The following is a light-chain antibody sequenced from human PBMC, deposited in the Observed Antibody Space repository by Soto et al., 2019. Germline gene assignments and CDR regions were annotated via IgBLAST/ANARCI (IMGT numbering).Light chain of an antibody. CDR1: ENIGNY. Sequence: DIQLTQSPSSLSASVGDRVIITCRASENIGNYLNWYQQIPGRAPKPLVLSASRLQSGAPSRFSGSGSGTDFTLTITSLQTEDFATYYCQQSYSAPLTFGPGTTVDFK. CDR3: QQSYSAPLT. V-gene: IGKV1-39*01. J-gene: IGKJ3*01. CDR2: SAS.